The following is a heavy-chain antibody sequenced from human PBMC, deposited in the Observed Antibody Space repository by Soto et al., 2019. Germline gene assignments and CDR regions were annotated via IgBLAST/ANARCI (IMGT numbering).Heavy chain of an antibody. Sequence: GGSLRLSCAASGFTFSSYAMHWVRQAPGKGLEYVSAINSNGGSTYYANSVKGRFTISRDNSKNTLYLQMGSLRAEDMAVYYCARVAFYDFWNGYYQYFDYWGQGALVTVSS. CDR3: ARVAFYDFWNGYYQYFDY. V-gene: IGHV3-64*01. D-gene: IGHD3-3*01. CDR1: GFTFSSYA. CDR2: INSNGGST. J-gene: IGHJ4*02.